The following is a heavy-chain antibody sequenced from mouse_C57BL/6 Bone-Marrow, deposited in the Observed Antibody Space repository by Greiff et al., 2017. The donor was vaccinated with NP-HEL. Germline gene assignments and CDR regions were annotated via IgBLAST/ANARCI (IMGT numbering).Heavy chain of an antibody. V-gene: IGHV1-5*01. CDR2: INPGNSAT. CDR3: TRDDGYYLYWYFDV. D-gene: IGHD2-3*01. Sequence: VQLKESGTVLARPGASVKMSCKTSGYTFTSYWMHWVKQRPGQGLEWIGAINPGNSATSYNQKFKGKATMTAVTSASTAYMELSSLTNEDAAVYYCTRDDGYYLYWYFDVWGTGTTVTVSS. J-gene: IGHJ1*03. CDR1: GYTFTSYW.